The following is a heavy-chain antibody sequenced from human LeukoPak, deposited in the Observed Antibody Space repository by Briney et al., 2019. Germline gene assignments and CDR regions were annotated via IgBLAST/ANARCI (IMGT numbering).Heavy chain of an antibody. J-gene: IGHJ4*02. CDR2: ITGGGGTT. CDR1: GFNFSTYA. D-gene: IGHD3-16*01. Sequence: GGSLRLSCAASGFNFSTYAMTWVRQVTGKGLQWVSSITGGGGTTDYADSVEGRFTISRDNSKNTLYLQINSLRAEDTAVYFCAKDRLGGPYFFHYWGQGTLVTVSS. V-gene: IGHV3-23*01. CDR3: AKDRLGGPYFFHY.